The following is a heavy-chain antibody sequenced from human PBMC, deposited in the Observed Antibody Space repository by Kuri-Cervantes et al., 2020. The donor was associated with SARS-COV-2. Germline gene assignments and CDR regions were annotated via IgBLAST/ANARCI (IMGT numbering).Heavy chain of an antibody. CDR3: ARDGIGDFDY. CDR2: ISYDGSNK. V-gene: IGHV3-30-3*01. CDR1: GFTFSSYA. J-gene: IGHJ4*02. D-gene: IGHD1-1*01. Sequence: GESLKISCAASGFTFSSYAMHWVRQAPGKGLEWVAVISYDGSNKYYADSVKGRFTISRDNSKNTLYLQMNSLRAEDTAVYYCARDGIGDFDYWGQGTLVTVSS.